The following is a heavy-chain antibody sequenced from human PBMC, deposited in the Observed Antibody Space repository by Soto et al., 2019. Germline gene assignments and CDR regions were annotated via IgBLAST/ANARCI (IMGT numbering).Heavy chain of an antibody. CDR3: ARDMLGPRAFDY. Sequence: EVQLVESGRGIVQPGGSLRLSCSVSGFTFSSHWMHWVRQAPGKGLVWVSRTSTDGSRTTYADSVKGRVTISRDNAKNTLYLDMSSLRAEDTAVYYCARDMLGPRAFDYWGQGTLVTVSS. J-gene: IGHJ4*02. V-gene: IGHV3-74*01. CDR2: TSTDGSRT. D-gene: IGHD3-10*02. CDR1: GFTFSSHW.